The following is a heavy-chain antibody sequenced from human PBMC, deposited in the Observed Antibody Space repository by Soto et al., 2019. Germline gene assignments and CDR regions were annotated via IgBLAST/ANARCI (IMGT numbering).Heavy chain of an antibody. CDR1: GFTFSNYV. CDR2: ISANGGGK. CDR3: AKGIAAAGDPEYFQH. V-gene: IGHV3-23*01. Sequence: GGSLRLSCAASGFTFSNYVMNWVRQAPGKGLDWVSAISANGGGKYYADSVKGRFTISRDNSKNTLYLQMNSLRAEDTAVYYCAKGIAAAGDPEYFQHWGQGTLVTVSS. J-gene: IGHJ1*01. D-gene: IGHD6-13*01.